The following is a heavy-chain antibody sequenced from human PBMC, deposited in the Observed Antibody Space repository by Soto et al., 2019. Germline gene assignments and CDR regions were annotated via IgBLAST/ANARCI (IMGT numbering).Heavy chain of an antibody. Sequence: GGSLRLSCAASGFTFSSYWMHWVRQAPGKGPVWVSHINSDGSDTTYADSVKGRFTISRDNTKNTVHLQMNSLRAEDTAVYYCVRDHIGLGRDYSGLGTLLTVSS. J-gene: IGHJ4*02. V-gene: IGHV3-74*01. CDR2: INSDGSDT. D-gene: IGHD1-26*01. CDR3: VRDHIGLGRDY. CDR1: GFTFSSYW.